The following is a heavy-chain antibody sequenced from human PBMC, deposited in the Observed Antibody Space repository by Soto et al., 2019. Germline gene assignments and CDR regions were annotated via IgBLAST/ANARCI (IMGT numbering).Heavy chain of an antibody. V-gene: IGHV3-7*01. CDR1: GFTFSSYW. D-gene: IGHD3-22*01. CDR2: IKQDGSEK. Sequence: EVQLVESGGGLVQPGGSLRLSCAASGFTFSSYWMSWVRQAPGKGLEWVANIKQDGSEKYYVDSVKGRFTISRDNAKNSLYLQMNSLRAEDTAVYYCASLGDYYDSSGYDYWGQGTLVTVSS. J-gene: IGHJ4*02. CDR3: ASLGDYYDSSGYDY.